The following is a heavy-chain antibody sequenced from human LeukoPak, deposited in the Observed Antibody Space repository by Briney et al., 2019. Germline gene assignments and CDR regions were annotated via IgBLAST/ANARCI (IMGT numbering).Heavy chain of an antibody. V-gene: IGHV3-7*05. CDR3: ARDYDFWSGFLDY. J-gene: IGHJ4*02. CDR2: IKQDGSEK. CDR1: GFSFNNYW. Sequence: GGSLRLSCAVSGFSFNNYWMSWVRQAPGKGLEWVANIKQDGSEKYYVDSVKGRFSISRDNAKNSLYLQMNSLRAEDTAVYYCARDYDFWSGFLDYWGQGTLVTVSS. D-gene: IGHD3-3*01.